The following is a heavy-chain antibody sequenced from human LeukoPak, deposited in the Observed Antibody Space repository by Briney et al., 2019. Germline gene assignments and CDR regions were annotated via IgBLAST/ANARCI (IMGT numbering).Heavy chain of an antibody. J-gene: IGHJ4*02. CDR1: GGSISSDSYY. CDR3: AREWSAFDY. CDR2: IYYSGNT. V-gene: IGHV4-39*07. D-gene: IGHD2-15*01. Sequence: KPSETLSLTCTVSGGSISSDSYYWGWIRQPPGKRVECIGSIYYSGNTYYSPSLKSRVNISVDTSKNQLSLKVSSVIAADTAVYYCAREWSAFDYWGQGTLVTVSS.